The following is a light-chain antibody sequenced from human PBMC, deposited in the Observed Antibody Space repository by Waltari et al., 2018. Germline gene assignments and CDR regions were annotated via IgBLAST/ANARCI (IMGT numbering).Light chain of an antibody. CDR2: GAS. J-gene: IGKJ1*01. V-gene: IGKV3-15*01. Sequence: IVMTQSPATLSVSPGERATLSCRASQSISTNLAWFQEKPGQAPRLLIYGASTRATGVPARFSGSGSGTYFTLVISSLQSEDAAVYFCHQYYLTPWTFGQGTKLEIK. CDR3: HQYYLTPWT. CDR1: QSISTN.